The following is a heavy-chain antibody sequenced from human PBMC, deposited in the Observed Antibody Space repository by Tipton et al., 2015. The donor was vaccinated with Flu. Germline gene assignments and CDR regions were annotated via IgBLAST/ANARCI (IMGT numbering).Heavy chain of an antibody. D-gene: IGHD2-15*01. CDR2: TYYSGST. V-gene: IGHV4-38-2*01. Sequence: TLSLTCDVSGSSVSSGHHWGWIRQPPGKGLQWIGSTYYSGSTFYLPSLKSRVTISLDTPKYQLSLRLTSVTAADTAVYYCARGSTIGYCSGDSCYLNWIDSWGQGTPVTVSS. J-gene: IGHJ5*01. CDR3: ARGSTIGYCSGDSCYLNWIDS. CDR1: GSSVSSGHH.